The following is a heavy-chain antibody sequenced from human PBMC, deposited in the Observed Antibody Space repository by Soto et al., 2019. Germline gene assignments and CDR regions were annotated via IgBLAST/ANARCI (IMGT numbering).Heavy chain of an antibody. V-gene: IGHV4-59*01. CDR1: GGSISGYY. CDR2: IYYSGST. Sequence: TLSLTCTVSGGSISGYYCSWIRQPPGKGLEWIGYIYYSGSTNYNPSLKSRVTISVDTSKNQFSLKLSSVTAADTAVYYCARDQATRWFDPWGQGTLVTVSS. D-gene: IGHD5-12*01. J-gene: IGHJ5*02. CDR3: ARDQATRWFDP.